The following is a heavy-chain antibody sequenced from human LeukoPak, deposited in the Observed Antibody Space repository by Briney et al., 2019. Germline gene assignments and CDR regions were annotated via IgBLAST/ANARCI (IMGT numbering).Heavy chain of an antibody. CDR3: ARRRLGGLIDY. CDR1: GGSISSYY. D-gene: IGHD3-16*01. CDR2: IYYSGST. Sequence: SETLSLTCAVSGGSISSYYWNWIRQPPGKGLEWIGYIYYSGSTNYNPSLKSRVTISVDTSKNQFSLKLSSVTAADTAVYYCARRRLGGLIDYWGQGTLVTVSS. J-gene: IGHJ4*02. V-gene: IGHV4-59*12.